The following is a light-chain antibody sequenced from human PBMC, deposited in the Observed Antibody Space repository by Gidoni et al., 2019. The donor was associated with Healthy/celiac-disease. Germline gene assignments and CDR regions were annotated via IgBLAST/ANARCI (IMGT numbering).Light chain of an antibody. V-gene: IGKV1-39*01. CDR1: QSISSY. J-gene: IGKJ2*01. CDR2: AAS. CDR3: QQSYSTLYT. Sequence: IQMTQSPSSLSASVGDRVTITCRASQSISSYLNWYQQKPGKAPTLLIYAASSLQSGVPSISGSGSGTDFTLTISSLQPEDVTTYYCQQSYSTLYTFGQGTKLEIK.